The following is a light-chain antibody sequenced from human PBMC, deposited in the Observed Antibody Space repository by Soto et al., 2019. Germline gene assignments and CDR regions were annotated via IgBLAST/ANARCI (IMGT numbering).Light chain of an antibody. Sequence: QSALTQPASVSGSPGQSITISCTGTSSDVGGYNYVSWYQQHPGKAPKLMIYEVSNRPSGVSNRFSGSKSGNTASLTISGLQAEDEADYYCSSYTTISTLVFGTVTKLTVL. V-gene: IGLV2-14*01. CDR2: EVS. J-gene: IGLJ1*01. CDR3: SSYTTISTLV. CDR1: SSDVGGYNY.